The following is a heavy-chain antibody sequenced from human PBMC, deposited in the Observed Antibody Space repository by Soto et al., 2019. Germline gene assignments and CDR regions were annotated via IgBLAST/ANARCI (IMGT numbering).Heavy chain of an antibody. V-gene: IGHV4-31*03. D-gene: IGHD3-10*01. Sequence: PSETLSLTCTVSGGSISSGGYYWSWIRQHPGKGLEWIGYIYYSGSTYYNPSLKSRVTISVDTSKNQFSLKLSSVTAADTAVYYCARDHSYYGSRGGFDPWGQGTLVTVSS. CDR1: GGSISSGGYY. J-gene: IGHJ5*02. CDR3: ARDHSYYGSRGGFDP. CDR2: IYYSGST.